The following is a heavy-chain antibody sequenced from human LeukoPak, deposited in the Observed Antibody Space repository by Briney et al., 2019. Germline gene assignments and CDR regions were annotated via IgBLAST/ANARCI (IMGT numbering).Heavy chain of an antibody. CDR1: GGTFSSYT. CDR2: IIPILGTA. Sequence: SVKVSCKASGGTFSSYTISWVRQAPGQGLEWMGRIIPILGTANYAQKFQGRVTITTDESTSTAYMELSSLRSEDTAVYYCARAPYYDYVDDYWGQGTLVTVSS. D-gene: IGHD3-16*01. V-gene: IGHV1-69*16. CDR3: ARAPYYDYVDDY. J-gene: IGHJ4*02.